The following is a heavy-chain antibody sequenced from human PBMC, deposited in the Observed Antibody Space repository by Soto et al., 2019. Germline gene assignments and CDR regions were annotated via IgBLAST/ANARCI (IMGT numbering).Heavy chain of an antibody. CDR1: GFTFSSYG. CDR2: IWYDGSNK. Sequence: QVQLVESGGGVVQPGRSLRLSCAASGFTFSSYGMHWVRQAPGKGLEWVAVIWYDGSNKYYADSVKGRFTISRDNSKNTVYLQMKSERAEDTGVYYCERDDRSSSGLPYWGQGNLVTVSS. V-gene: IGHV3-33*01. J-gene: IGHJ4*02. D-gene: IGHD6-13*01. CDR3: ERDDRSSSGLPY.